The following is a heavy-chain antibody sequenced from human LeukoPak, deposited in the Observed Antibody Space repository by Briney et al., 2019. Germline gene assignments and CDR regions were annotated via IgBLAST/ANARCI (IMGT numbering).Heavy chain of an antibody. D-gene: IGHD6-13*01. CDR3: AKGGAAAAKVFDY. Sequence: GGSLRLSCAASGFTFSSYEMNWVRQAPGKGLEWVSVIYSGGSTYYADSVKGRFTVSRDNSKNTLCLQMNSLRVEDTAVYYCAKGGAAAAKVFDYWGQGTLVTVSS. J-gene: IGHJ4*02. V-gene: IGHV3-53*01. CDR2: IYSGGST. CDR1: GFTFSSYE.